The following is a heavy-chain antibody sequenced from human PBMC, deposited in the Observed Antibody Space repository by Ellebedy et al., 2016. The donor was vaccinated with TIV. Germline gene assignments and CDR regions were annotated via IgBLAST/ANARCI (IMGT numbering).Heavy chain of an antibody. Sequence: GESLKISCEASGIIVSDYFMNWVRQAQGKGLEWVSVLYPDAKTNYTDSVNGRFIVSRDSSKKTLYLQMNSLTAEDTAVYYCARDPGGGGDFGDNWFDPWGQGTLVTVSS. V-gene: IGHV3-66*01. CDR2: LYPDAKT. J-gene: IGHJ5*02. D-gene: IGHD2-21*01. CDR1: GIIVSDYF. CDR3: ARDPGGGGDFGDNWFDP.